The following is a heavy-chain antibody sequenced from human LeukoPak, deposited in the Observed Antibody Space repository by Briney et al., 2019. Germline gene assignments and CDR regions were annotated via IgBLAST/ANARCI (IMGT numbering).Heavy chain of an antibody. D-gene: IGHD6-6*01. J-gene: IGHJ4*02. Sequence: ASVKVSCKASGYTFTSYYMHWVRQAPGQGLEWMGWISAYNGNTNYAQKLQGRVTMTTDTSTSTAYMELRSLRSDDTAVYYCARWYSSSRAGDYWGQGTLVTVSS. CDR2: ISAYNGNT. V-gene: IGHV1-18*04. CDR3: ARWYSSSRAGDY. CDR1: GYTFTSYY.